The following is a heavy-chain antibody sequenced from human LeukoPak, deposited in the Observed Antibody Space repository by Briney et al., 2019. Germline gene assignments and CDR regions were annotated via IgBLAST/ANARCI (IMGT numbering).Heavy chain of an antibody. V-gene: IGHV4-30-2*01. CDR1: GGSFSGYS. CDR2: IYHSGST. J-gene: IGHJ6*02. D-gene: IGHD2-2*01. Sequence: SEILSLTCAVYGGSFSGYSWSWIRQPPGKGLEWIGYIYHSGSTYYNPSLKSRVTISVDRSKNQFSLKLSSVTAADTAVYYCARTALITNCSSTSCYYYYYGMDVWGQGTTVTVSS. CDR3: ARTALITNCSSTSCYYYYYGMDV.